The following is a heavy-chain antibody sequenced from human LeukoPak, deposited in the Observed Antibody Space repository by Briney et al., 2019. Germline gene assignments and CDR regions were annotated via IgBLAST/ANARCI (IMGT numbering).Heavy chain of an antibody. V-gene: IGHV1-46*01. CDR1: GYTFTSYY. J-gene: IGHJ5*02. CDR2: INPSGGST. D-gene: IGHD3-22*01. CDR3: ARDRYYYDSSGYYNWFDP. Sequence: ASVKVSCKASGYTFTSYYMHWVRQAPGQGLEWMGIINPSGGSTSYAQKFQGRVTMTRDMSTSTVYMEPSSLRSEDTAVYYCARDRYYYDSSGYYNWFDPWGQGTLVTVSS.